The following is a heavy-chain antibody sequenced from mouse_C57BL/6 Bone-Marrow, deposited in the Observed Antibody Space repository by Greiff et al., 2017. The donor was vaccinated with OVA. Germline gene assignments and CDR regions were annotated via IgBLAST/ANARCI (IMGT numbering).Heavy chain of an antibody. CDR1: GYTFTSYG. CDR3: ARIRQENWYFDV. CDR2: IYPRSGNT. V-gene: IGHV1-81*01. D-gene: IGHD2-12*01. J-gene: IGHJ1*03. Sequence: QVQLKESGAELARPGASVKLSCKASGYTFTSYGISWVKQRTGQGLEWIGEIYPRSGNTYYNEKFKGKATLTADKSSSTAYMELRSLTSEDSAVYFCARIRQENWYFDVWGTGTTVTVSS.